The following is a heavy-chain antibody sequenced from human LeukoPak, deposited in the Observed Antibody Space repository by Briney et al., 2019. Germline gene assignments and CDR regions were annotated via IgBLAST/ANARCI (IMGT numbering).Heavy chain of an antibody. D-gene: IGHD3-10*01. CDR2: INWNGGST. CDR1: GFTFDDYG. Sequence: PGGSLRLSCAASGFTFDDYGMSWVRQAPGKGLEWVSGINWNGGSTGYADSVKGRFTISRDNAKNSLYLQMNSLRAEDTALYHCAREHRPYYYGSGSFQDAFDIWGQGTMVTVSS. J-gene: IGHJ3*02. V-gene: IGHV3-20*01. CDR3: AREHRPYYYGSGSFQDAFDI.